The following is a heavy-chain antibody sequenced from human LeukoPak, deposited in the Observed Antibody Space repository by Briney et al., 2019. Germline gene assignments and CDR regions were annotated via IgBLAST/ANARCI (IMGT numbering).Heavy chain of an antibody. CDR1: GYTFTSYY. V-gene: IGHV1-46*01. CDR2: INPSGGST. J-gene: IGHJ4*02. Sequence: GASVKVSCKASGYTFTSYYMHWVRQAPGQGLEWMGIINPSGGSTSYAQKFQGRVTMTRDTSTSTVYMELSSLRSEDTAVYYCARPSYYYDISGYYFDYWGQGTLVTVSS. CDR3: ARPSYYYDISGYYFDY. D-gene: IGHD3-22*01.